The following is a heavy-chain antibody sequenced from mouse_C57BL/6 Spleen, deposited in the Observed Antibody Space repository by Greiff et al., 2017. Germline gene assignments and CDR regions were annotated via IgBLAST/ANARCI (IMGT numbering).Heavy chain of an antibody. D-gene: IGHD1-1*01. V-gene: IGHV5-9-1*02. CDR2: ISSGGDYI. CDR1: GFTFSSYA. CDR3: TREGVLRYVDY. Sequence: EVKLVESGEGLVKPGGSLKLSCAASGFTFSSYAMSWVRQTPEQRLEWVAYISSGGDYIYYADTVKGRFTISRDNARNTLYLQMSSLKSEDTAMYYCTREGVLRYVDYWGQGTSVTVSS. J-gene: IGHJ4*01.